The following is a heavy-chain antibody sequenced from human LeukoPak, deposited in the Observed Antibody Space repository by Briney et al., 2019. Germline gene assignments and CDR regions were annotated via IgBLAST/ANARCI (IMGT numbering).Heavy chain of an antibody. CDR2: IKQDGSEK. CDR1: GFTFNKYW. Sequence: PGGSLRLSCAASGFTFNKYWMSWVRQAPGKGLEWVANIKQDGSEKYYVDSVKGRFTISRDNAKNSLYLQMNSLRAEDTAVYYCHGGYLSLGAFDIWGQGTMVTVSS. CDR3: HGGYLSLGAFDI. V-gene: IGHV3-7*01. D-gene: IGHD4-23*01. J-gene: IGHJ3*02.